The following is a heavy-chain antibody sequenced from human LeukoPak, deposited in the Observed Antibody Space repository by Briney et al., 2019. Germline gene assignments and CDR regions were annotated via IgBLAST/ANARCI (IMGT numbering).Heavy chain of an antibody. V-gene: IGHV3-21*01. Sequence: GGSLRLSCAASGFTFSSYSMNWVRQAPGKGLEWVSSISSSSSYIYYADSAKGRFTISRDNAKNSLYLQMNSLRAEDTAVYYCARQGSSDAFDIWGQGTMVTVSS. J-gene: IGHJ3*02. CDR2: ISSSSSYI. D-gene: IGHD6-6*01. CDR3: ARQGSSDAFDI. CDR1: GFTFSSYS.